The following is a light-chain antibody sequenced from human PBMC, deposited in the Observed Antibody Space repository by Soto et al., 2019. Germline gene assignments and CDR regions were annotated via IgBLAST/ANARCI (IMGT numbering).Light chain of an antibody. Sequence: QSALTQPRSVSGSPGQSVTISCTGTNSDVGGYNYVSWYQQHPGIAPKLMIYDVSKRPSGVPDRFSGSKSGNTASLTISGLQAEDEADYYCCSYAGSYTYVFGSGTKVTVL. CDR3: CSYAGSYTYV. CDR1: NSDVGGYNY. V-gene: IGLV2-11*01. J-gene: IGLJ1*01. CDR2: DVS.